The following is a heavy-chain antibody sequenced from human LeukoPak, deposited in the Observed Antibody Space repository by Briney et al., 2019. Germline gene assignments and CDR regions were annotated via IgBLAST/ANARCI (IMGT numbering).Heavy chain of an antibody. V-gene: IGHV3-23*01. D-gene: IGHD3-22*01. J-gene: IGHJ4*02. CDR2: ISGSGDNT. CDR3: AKGSYYGSSGSFYFDY. Sequence: GGSLRLSCAASGFTFSSYAMSWVRQAPGKGLEWVSGISGSGDNTYYADSVKGRFTISRDNSKNTLYVQVNSLGTEDTAAYYCAKGSYYGSSGSFYFDYWGQGTLVTVSS. CDR1: GFTFSSYA.